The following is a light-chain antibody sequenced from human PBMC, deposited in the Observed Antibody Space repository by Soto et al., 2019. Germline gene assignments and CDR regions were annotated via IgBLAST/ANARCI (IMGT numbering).Light chain of an antibody. J-gene: IGKJ2*01. CDR2: GSS. CDR3: QQYGSSPPYT. Sequence: EVVLTQSPGTLSLSPGERATLSCRASQSVSNNYFAWYQPKPGQAPRLLIFGSSDRATGIPDRFSGGGSATDFTLTISRLEPEDFAAYYCQQYGSSPPYTFGQGTKLEIK. CDR1: QSVSNNY. V-gene: IGKV3-20*01.